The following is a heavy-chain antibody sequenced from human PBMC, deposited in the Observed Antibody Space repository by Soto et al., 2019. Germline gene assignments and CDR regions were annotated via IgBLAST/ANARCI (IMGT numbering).Heavy chain of an antibody. CDR1: GFTFSSYS. CDR3: ARSTRYGDYVFDY. D-gene: IGHD4-17*01. J-gene: IGHJ4*02. V-gene: IGHV3-48*01. Sequence: EVQLVESGGGLVQPGGSLRLSCAASGFTFSSYSMNWVRQAPGKGLECVSYISSSSSTIYYADSVKGRFTISRDNDKNSLYLQMNSLRAEDTAVYYCARSTRYGDYVFDYWGQGTLVTVSS. CDR2: ISSSSSTI.